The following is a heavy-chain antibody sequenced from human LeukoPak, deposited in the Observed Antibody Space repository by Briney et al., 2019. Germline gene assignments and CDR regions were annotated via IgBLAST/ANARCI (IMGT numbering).Heavy chain of an antibody. J-gene: IGHJ3*01. D-gene: IGHD3-22*01. Sequence: GGSLRISCAASGFTFSSYGMHWVRQAPGKGLEWVAVLSYDGRNKYYADSVKGRFTISRDNSKNTLYLQMNSLRAEDTAVYYCAKLAIWGGPFYYDSSGLGASDFWGQGITVTVSS. CDR1: GFTFSSYG. CDR3: AKLAIWGGPFYYDSSGLGASDF. V-gene: IGHV3-30*18. CDR2: LSYDGRNK.